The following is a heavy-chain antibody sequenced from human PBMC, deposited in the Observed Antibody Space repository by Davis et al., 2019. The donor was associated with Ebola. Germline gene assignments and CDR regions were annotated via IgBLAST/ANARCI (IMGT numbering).Heavy chain of an antibody. CDR2: IIPIFGTA. CDR3: ARDRGGDYSFDY. D-gene: IGHD3-10*01. Sequence: SVKVSCKASGGTFSTYAISWVRQAPGQGLEWMGGIIPIFGTANYAQKFQGRVTITRDTSASTAYMELSSLRSEDTSVYYCARDRGGDYSFDYWGQGTLVTVSS. V-gene: IGHV1-69*05. J-gene: IGHJ4*02. CDR1: GGTFSTYA.